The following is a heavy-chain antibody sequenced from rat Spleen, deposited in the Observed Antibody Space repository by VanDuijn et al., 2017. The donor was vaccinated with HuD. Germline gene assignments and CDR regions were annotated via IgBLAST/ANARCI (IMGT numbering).Heavy chain of an antibody. Sequence: EVQLVESGGGLVQPGRSLKLSCAVSGFTFGDYYMAWVRQAPTKGLEWVTTISYDGGDTYYRDSVKGRFTISRDNAKSTLYLQMDSLRSEDTATYYCASAIGTPGAYWGQGTLVTVSS. CDR2: ISYDGGDT. V-gene: IGHV5-29*01. J-gene: IGHJ3*01. CDR3: ASAIGTPGAY. D-gene: IGHD1-5*01. CDR1: GFTFGDYY.